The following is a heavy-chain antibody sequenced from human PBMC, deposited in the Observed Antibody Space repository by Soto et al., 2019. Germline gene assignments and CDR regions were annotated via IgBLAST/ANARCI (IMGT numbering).Heavy chain of an antibody. Sequence: QVQLVQSGAEVKKPGSSVKVSCKASGGTFSSYAISWVRQAPGQGLEWMGGIIPIFGTANYAQKFQGGVTITADESTSTACVEVSSLRSEDTAVYYCAFPLGRAYGDYEGGAFDIWCQGTMVTVSS. V-gene: IGHV1-69*12. CDR2: IIPIFGTA. D-gene: IGHD4-17*01. J-gene: IGHJ3*02. CDR3: AFPLGRAYGDYEGGAFDI. CDR1: GGTFSSYA.